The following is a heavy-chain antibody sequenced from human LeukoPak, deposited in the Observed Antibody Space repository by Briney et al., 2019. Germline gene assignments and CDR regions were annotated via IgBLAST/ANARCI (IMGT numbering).Heavy chain of an antibody. CDR2: IYTSGSS. V-gene: IGHV4-4*07. CDR1: GGSISSYY. D-gene: IGHD3-10*01. J-gene: IGHJ4*02. Sequence: PSETLSLTWTVSGGSISSYYWRWVGQPAGKGVGRIGRIYTSGSSNYNTSLKGGVTMPVDTSKNQFSLKLSSVTAADTAVYYCARAVVRGVTPDPYYFDYWGQGTLVTVSS. CDR3: ARAVVRGVTPDPYYFDY.